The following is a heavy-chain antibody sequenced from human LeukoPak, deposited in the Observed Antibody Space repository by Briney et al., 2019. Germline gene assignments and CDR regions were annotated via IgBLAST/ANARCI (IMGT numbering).Heavy chain of an antibody. CDR1: GFTFSNAW. Sequence: GGSLRLSCAASGFTFSNAWMSWVRQAPGKGLEWVGRIKSKTDGGTTDYAAPVKGRFTISRGDSKNTLYLQMNSLKTEDTAVYYCTACSSTSAYYYYYMDVWGKGTTVTVSS. J-gene: IGHJ6*03. D-gene: IGHD2-2*01. CDR3: TACSSTSAYYYYYMDV. V-gene: IGHV3-15*01. CDR2: IKSKTDGGTT.